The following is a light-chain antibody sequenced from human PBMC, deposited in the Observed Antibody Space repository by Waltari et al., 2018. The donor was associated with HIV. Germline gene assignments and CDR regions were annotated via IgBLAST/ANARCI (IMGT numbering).Light chain of an antibody. CDR3: QQFVNAAEIT. J-gene: IGKJ4*01. CDR1: LRITGRY. Sequence: EIVLTQSPGTLSLSPGDRATLSCRASLRITGRYLNWYQHKPGQPPRLLIYGASSRATGIPDRFSGSGSGTDFTLTISRLEPEDFAVYYCQQFVNAAEITFGEGTKVEI. CDR2: GAS. V-gene: IGKV3-20*01.